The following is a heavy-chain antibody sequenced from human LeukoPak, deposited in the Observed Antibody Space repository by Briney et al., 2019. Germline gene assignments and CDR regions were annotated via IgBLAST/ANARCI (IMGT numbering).Heavy chain of an antibody. CDR3: ARDPLNSAFDI. J-gene: IGHJ3*02. CDR1: GFIFSIYS. V-gene: IGHV3-21*01. D-gene: IGHD2/OR15-2a*01. Sequence: GGSLRLSCAAYGFIFSIYSMNWVRQAPGKGLEWVSSISSTSSYIYYADSVKGRFTISRDNAKNSLYLQMNSLRAEDTAVYYCARDPLNSAFDIRGEGTMVTVSS. CDR2: ISSTSSYI.